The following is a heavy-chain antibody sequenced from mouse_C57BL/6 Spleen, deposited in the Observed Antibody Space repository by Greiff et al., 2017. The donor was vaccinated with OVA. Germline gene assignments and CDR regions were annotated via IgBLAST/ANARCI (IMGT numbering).Heavy chain of an antibody. Sequence: QVQLQQPGAELVNPGASVKLSCKASGYTFPSYWIPWVKQRPGQGLEWIGYIYPGSGSTNYNEKFKSKATLTVDTSSSTAYMQLSSLTSEDSAVYYCARLAYDYDGAGFAYWGQGTPVTVSA. CDR3: ARLAYDYDGAGFAY. J-gene: IGHJ3*01. D-gene: IGHD2-4*01. V-gene: IGHV1-55*01. CDR1: GYTFPSYW. CDR2: IYPGSGST.